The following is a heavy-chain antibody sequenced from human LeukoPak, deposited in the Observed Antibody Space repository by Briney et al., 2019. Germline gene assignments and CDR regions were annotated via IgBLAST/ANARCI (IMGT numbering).Heavy chain of an antibody. CDR1: GYTLTELS. J-gene: IGHJ4*02. Sequence: RASVKVSCKVSGYTLTELSMHWVRQAPGKGLEWMGGFDPEDGETIYAQKFQGRVTMTEDTSTDTAYMELSSLRSEDTAVYYCATDLGPCGGDRYSGFPFDYWGQGTLVTVSS. V-gene: IGHV1-24*01. CDR2: FDPEDGET. D-gene: IGHD2-21*02. CDR3: ATDLGPCGGDRYSGFPFDY.